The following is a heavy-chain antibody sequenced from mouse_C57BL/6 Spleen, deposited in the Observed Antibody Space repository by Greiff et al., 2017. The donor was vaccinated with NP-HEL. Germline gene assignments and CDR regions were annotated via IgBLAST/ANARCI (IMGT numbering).Heavy chain of an antibody. J-gene: IGHJ4*01. D-gene: IGHD2-4*01. Sequence: EVQRVESGGDLVKPGGSLKLSCAASGFTFSSYGMSWVRQTPDKRLEWVATISSGGSYTYYPDSVKGRFTISRDNAKNTLYLQMSSLKSEDTAMYYCAKTFYYEDAMDYWGQGTSVTVSS. CDR2: ISSGGSYT. CDR1: GFTFSSYG. CDR3: AKTFYYEDAMDY. V-gene: IGHV5-6*01.